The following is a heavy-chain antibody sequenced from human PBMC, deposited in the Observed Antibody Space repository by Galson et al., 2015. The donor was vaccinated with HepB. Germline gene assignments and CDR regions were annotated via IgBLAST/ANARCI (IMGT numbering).Heavy chain of an antibody. V-gene: IGHV1-18*01. Sequence: SVKVSCKASGYTFTSYGISWVRQAPGPGLEWMGWISAYNGNTNYAQKLQGRVTMTTDTSTSTAYMELRSLRSDDTAVYYCARDHIASETPNFDYWGQGTLVTVSS. D-gene: IGHD6-25*01. CDR2: ISAYNGNT. J-gene: IGHJ4*02. CDR1: GYTFTSYG. CDR3: ARDHIASETPNFDY.